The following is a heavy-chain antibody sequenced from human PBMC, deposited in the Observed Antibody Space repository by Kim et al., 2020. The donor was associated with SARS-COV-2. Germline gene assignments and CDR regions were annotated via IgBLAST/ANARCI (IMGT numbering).Heavy chain of an antibody. J-gene: IGHJ6*02. CDR3: ARRIVGATYGMDV. V-gene: IGHV5-51*01. D-gene: IGHD1-26*01. Sequence: SPSFQGQVTISADKSISTAYLQWSSLKASDTAMYYCARRIVGATYGMDVWGQGTTVTVSS.